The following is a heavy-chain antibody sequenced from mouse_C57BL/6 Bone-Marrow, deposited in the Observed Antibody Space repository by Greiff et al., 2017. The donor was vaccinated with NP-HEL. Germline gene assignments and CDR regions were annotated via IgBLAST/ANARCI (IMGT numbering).Heavy chain of an antibody. D-gene: IGHD2-2*01. CDR1: GYTFTSYW. CDR2: INPSNGGT. CDR3: ARSWYGYDDY. V-gene: IGHV1-53*01. J-gene: IGHJ2*01. Sequence: QVQLQQPGTELVKPGASVKLSCKASGYTFTSYWMHWVKQRPGQGLEWIGNINPSNGGTNYNEKFKGKATLTADKSSSTAYMQLNSLTSEDSAVYFCARSWYGYDDYWGQGTTLTVSS.